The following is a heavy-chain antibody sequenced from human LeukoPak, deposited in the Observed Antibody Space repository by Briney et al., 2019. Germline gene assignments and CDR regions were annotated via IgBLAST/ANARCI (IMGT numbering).Heavy chain of an antibody. Sequence: PGGSLRLSCAASGFTFSSYAMSWVRQAPGKGLEWVSAISGSGGSTYYADSVKGRFIISRDNSKNTLYLQMNSLRAEDTAVYYCAKGGRGYSYGTEFDYWGQGTLVTVSS. J-gene: IGHJ4*02. CDR2: ISGSGGST. D-gene: IGHD5-18*01. V-gene: IGHV3-23*01. CDR3: AKGGRGYSYGTEFDY. CDR1: GFTFSSYA.